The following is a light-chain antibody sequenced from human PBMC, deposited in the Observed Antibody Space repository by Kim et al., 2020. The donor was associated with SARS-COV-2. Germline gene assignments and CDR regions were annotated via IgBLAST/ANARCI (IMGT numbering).Light chain of an antibody. CDR3: QQYGTPPWT. Sequence: SPGEGATLSCSGSQSVSGDYLGWYQQRPGQAPRLLVYGSSTRATGIPDRFSGRGSGTDFTLTISRLEPEDFAVYFCQQYGTPPWTFGQGTKVDIK. J-gene: IGKJ1*01. V-gene: IGKV3-20*01. CDR2: GSS. CDR1: QSVSGDY.